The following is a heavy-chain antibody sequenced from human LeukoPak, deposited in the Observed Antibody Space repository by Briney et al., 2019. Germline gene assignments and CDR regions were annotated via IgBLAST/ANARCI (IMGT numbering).Heavy chain of an antibody. V-gene: IGHV4-34*01. CDR2: INHSGST. Sequence: SETLSLTCTVSGGSFSGYYWSWIRQPPGKGLEWIGEINHSGSTNYNPSLKSRVTISVDTSKNQFSLKLSSVTAADTAVYYCARLVERGGDRAVGYYYYMDVWGKGTTVTISS. J-gene: IGHJ6*03. CDR3: ARLVERGGDRAVGYYYYMDV. D-gene: IGHD6-19*01. CDR1: GGSFSGYY.